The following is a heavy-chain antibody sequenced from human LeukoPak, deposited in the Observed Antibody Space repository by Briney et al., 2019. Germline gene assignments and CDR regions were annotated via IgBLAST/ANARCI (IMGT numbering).Heavy chain of an antibody. D-gene: IGHD3-10*01. Sequence: GASVKVSCKASGYTFTDYHIHWVRQAPGQGLEWMGWSNPSSGGTNYAEKFHGRVTMTRDTSISTAYMELSRLRSDDTAVYYCARDRATMVRGVRLALANWGQGTLVTVSS. CDR3: ARDRATMVRGVRLALAN. CDR1: GYTFTDYH. V-gene: IGHV1-2*02. J-gene: IGHJ4*02. CDR2: SNPSSGGT.